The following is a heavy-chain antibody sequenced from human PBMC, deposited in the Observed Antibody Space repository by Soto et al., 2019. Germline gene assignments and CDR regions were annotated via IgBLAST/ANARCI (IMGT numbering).Heavy chain of an antibody. Sequence: SETLSLTCAVSSGSISSSNWWSWVRQPPGKGLEWIGEIYHSGSTNYNPSLKSRVTISVDKSKNQFSLKLSSVTAADTAVYYCARTYSGYVTTTVTTGGYFDYWGQGTLVTVSS. J-gene: IGHJ4*02. CDR2: IYHSGST. CDR1: SGSISSSNW. D-gene: IGHD4-17*01. V-gene: IGHV4-4*02. CDR3: ARTYSGYVTTTVTTGGYFDY.